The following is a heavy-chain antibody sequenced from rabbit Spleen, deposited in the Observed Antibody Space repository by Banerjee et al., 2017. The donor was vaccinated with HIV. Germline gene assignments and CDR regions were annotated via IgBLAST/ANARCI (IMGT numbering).Heavy chain of an antibody. Sequence: QEQLVESGGGLVQPEGSLTLTCTASGFSFSSSYWMSWVRQAPGKGLEWIGCIYVGSGGTTYYASWAKGRFTISKTSSTTVTLQMTSLTDADTATYFCARDAGSYDYIDVYFSLWGQGTLVTVS. J-gene: IGHJ4*01. CDR3: ARDAGSYDYIDVYFSL. D-gene: IGHD4-2*01. CDR1: GFSFSSSYW. V-gene: IGHV1S45*01. CDR2: IYVGSGGTT.